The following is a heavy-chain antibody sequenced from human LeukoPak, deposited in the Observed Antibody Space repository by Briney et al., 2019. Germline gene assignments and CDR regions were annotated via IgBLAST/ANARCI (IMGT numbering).Heavy chain of an antibody. D-gene: IGHD5-12*01. V-gene: IGHV3-30*04. Sequence: GGSLRLYCVASGLAFSSYSMHWVRQAPGKGLEWVGVISYDGSDEYYTDSVKGRFTISRDNSKNTVYLQMNSLRADDTAVYYCVRDSGYDRYYFDRWGQGTLVIVSS. CDR3: VRDSGYDRYYFDR. J-gene: IGHJ4*02. CDR2: ISYDGSDE. CDR1: GLAFSSYS.